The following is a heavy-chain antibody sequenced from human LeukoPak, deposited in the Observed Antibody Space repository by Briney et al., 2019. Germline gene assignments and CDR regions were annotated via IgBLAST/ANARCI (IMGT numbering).Heavy chain of an antibody. CDR3: ASSYDYGGNYSGTGFDY. V-gene: IGHV4-30-4*01. CDR1: GGPISSGDYY. J-gene: IGHJ4*02. D-gene: IGHD4-23*01. Sequence: SETLSLTCTVSGGPISSGDYYWSWIRQPPGKGLEWIGYIYYSGSTYYNPSLKSRVTISVDTSKNQFSLKLSSVTAADTAVYYCASSYDYGGNYSGTGFDYWGQGTLVTVSS. CDR2: IYYSGST.